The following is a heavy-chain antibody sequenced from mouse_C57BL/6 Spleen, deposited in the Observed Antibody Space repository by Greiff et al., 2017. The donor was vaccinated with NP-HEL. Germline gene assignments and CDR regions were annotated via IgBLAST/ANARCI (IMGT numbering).Heavy chain of an antibody. CDR3: ARNYDSSYVEEKYAMDY. CDR1: GYSFTGYY. V-gene: IGHV1-42*01. CDR2: INPSTGGT. J-gene: IGHJ4*01. D-gene: IGHD1-1*01. Sequence: VQLQQSGPELVKPGASVTISCKASGYSFTGYYMNWVKQSPEKSLEWIGEINPSTGGTTYIQQFTAKATLTVDNSSSTAYMQLKSLTSEDSAVYYCARNYDSSYVEEKYAMDYWGQGTSGTGS.